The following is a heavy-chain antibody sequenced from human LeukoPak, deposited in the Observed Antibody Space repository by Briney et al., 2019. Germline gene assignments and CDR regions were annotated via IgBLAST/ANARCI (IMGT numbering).Heavy chain of an antibody. J-gene: IGHJ6*04. D-gene: IGHD1/OR15-1a*01. CDR1: GFTFSSYS. CDR2: ISSSSSYI. V-gene: IGHV3-21*01. Sequence: GGSLRLSYAASGFTFSSYSMNWVRQAPGKGLEWVSSISSSSSYIYYADSVKGRFTISRDNAKNSLYLQMNSLRAEDTAVYYRARAPLEQGDVWGKRTPVTVSS. CDR3: ARAPLEQGDV.